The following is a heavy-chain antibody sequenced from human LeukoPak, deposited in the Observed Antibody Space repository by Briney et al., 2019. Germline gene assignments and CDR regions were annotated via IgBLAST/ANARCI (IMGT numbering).Heavy chain of an antibody. CDR3: AKNYDAGRGVPYALDV. V-gene: IGHV3-23*01. CDR2: IGAGTGDVT. Sequence: PGGSLRLSCAASGFTFSNYAMRWVRQAPGKGLEWVSAIGAGTGDVTNYADSVKGRFTISRDNSKNTLYLQMNRLRGEDTAVYYWAKNYDAGRGVPYALDVWGQGTTVTVSS. J-gene: IGHJ6*02. CDR1: GFTFSNYA. D-gene: IGHD3-10*01.